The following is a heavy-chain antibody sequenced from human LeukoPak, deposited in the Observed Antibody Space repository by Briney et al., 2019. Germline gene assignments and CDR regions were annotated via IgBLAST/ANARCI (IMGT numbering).Heavy chain of an antibody. CDR1: GGSISSGGYY. J-gene: IGHJ4*02. D-gene: IGHD3-22*01. CDR3: ARGEKAYYDSSGYYGNYFDY. V-gene: IGHV4-31*03. CDR2: IYYSEST. Sequence: SETLSLTCTVSGGSISSGGYYWSWIRQHPGKGLEWIGYIYYSESTYYNPSLKSRVTISVDTSKNQFSLKLSSVTAADTAVYYCARGEKAYYDSSGYYGNYFDYWGQGTLVTVSS.